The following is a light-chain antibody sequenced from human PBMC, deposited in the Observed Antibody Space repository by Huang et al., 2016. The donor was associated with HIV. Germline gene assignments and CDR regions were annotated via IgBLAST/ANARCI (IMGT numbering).Light chain of an antibody. Sequence: DIVMTQSPGSLTVSLGERASINCTSSQPLLSTANNKSYLAWYQQKPRQPPKRLIYWASNRESGVPERFSGSGSGTDFTLTISSLQAEDVALYYCQQYYSASITFGQGTRVEI. J-gene: IGKJ5*01. CDR3: QQYYSASIT. CDR2: WAS. V-gene: IGKV4-1*01. CDR1: QPLLSTANNKSY.